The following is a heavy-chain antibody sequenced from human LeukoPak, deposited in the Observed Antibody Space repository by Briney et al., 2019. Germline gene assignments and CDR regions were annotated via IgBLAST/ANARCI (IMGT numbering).Heavy chain of an antibody. V-gene: IGHV3-23*01. CDR1: GFDFSSYG. CDR3: AKDPTLYYDSSGYYNY. J-gene: IGHJ4*02. Sequence: GGSLRLSCAASGFDFSSYGMSWVRQSPGKGLEWVSTFSASSTITYYADSVKGRFTISRDNSKNTLYLQMNSLRAEDTAVYYCAKDPTLYYDSSGYYNYWGQGTLVTVSS. D-gene: IGHD3-22*01. CDR2: FSASSTIT.